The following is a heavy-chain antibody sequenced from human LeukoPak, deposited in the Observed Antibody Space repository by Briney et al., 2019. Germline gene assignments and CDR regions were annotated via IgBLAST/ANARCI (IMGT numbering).Heavy chain of an antibody. CDR3: ARGSGGYYYFDY. J-gene: IGHJ4*02. D-gene: IGHD3-22*01. CDR2: ISYDGSNK. V-gene: IGHV3-30*04. CDR1: GFTFSSYA. Sequence: GRSLRLSCAASGFTFSSYAMHWVRQAPGKGLEWVAVISYDGSNKYYADSVKGRFTISRDNSKNTLYLQMNSLRAEDTAVYYCARGSGGYYYFDYWGQGTLVTVSS.